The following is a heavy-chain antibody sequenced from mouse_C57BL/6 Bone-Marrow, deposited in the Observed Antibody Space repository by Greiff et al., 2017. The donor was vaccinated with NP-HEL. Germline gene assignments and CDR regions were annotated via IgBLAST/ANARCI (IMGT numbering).Heavy chain of an antibody. Sequence: QVQLQQSGPELVKPGASVKISCKASGYAFSSSWMNWVKQRPGKGLEWIGRIYPGDGDTNYNGKFKGKATLTADKSSSTAYMQLSSLTSEDSAVYFCAREDGYYGSSYSFAYWGQGTLVTVSA. V-gene: IGHV1-82*01. CDR2: IYPGDGDT. J-gene: IGHJ3*01. CDR1: GYAFSSSW. CDR3: AREDGYYGSSYSFAY. D-gene: IGHD1-1*01.